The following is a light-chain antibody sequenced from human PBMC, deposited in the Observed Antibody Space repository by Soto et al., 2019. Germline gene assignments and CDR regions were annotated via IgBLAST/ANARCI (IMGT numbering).Light chain of an antibody. CDR1: QSVSSSY. V-gene: IGKV3-20*01. CDR2: GAS. CDR3: QHYRTS. J-gene: IGKJ4*01. Sequence: ELVLTQSPGTLSLSPGERATLSCRASQSVSSSYLAWYQQKPGKAPRQLIYGASSRATGIPDRFSGSGSGNDFTLTIPRLEPEDVEVYYCQHYRTSFGGGTRVEIK.